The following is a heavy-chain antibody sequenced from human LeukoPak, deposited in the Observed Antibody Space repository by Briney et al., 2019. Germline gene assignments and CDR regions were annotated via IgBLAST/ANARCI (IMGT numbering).Heavy chain of an antibody. Sequence: GGSVTLSCAASGFTFSSYAMHGVRPAPGKGLEGVADISYDGSNKYYADSVKGRLTISRDNSKSTLYLQMNSLRAEDTATYYCARSPYYDILAGFYYYFDYWGQGTLVTVSS. J-gene: IGHJ4*02. CDR2: ISYDGSNK. V-gene: IGHV3-30-3*01. CDR1: GFTFSSYA. D-gene: IGHD3-9*01. CDR3: ARSPYYDILAGFYYYFDY.